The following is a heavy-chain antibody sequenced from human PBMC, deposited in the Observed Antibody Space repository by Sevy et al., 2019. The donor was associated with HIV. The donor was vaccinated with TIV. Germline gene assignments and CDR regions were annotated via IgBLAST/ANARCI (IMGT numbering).Heavy chain of an antibody. J-gene: IGHJ4*02. CDR3: AREGCTKPHDY. CDR2: FSFGCGRI. V-gene: IGHV3-23*01. CDR1: GFTFAKYS. D-gene: IGHD2-8*01. Sequence: GGSLRLSCAASGFTFAKYSMSWVRQAPGKGLEWVSTFSFGCGRINYADSVKGRFTIFRDDSKNTLFLQMNSLRAEDTATYFCAREGCTKPHDYWGQGTLVTVSS.